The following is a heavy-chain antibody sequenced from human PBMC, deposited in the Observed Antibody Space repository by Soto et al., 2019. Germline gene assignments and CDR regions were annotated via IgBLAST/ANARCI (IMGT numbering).Heavy chain of an antibody. Sequence: EVQLVESGGGLVKTGGSLRLSCAASGFTFSIYAMNWVRQAPGKGLEWVSAISSTSTYIYYADSVKGRFTISRDNAKNPLYLQMNSLRAEDTAVYYCARDNTATVTTVDYWGQGTLVTVSS. V-gene: IGHV3-21*01. CDR1: GFTFSIYA. CDR3: ARDNTATVTTVDY. J-gene: IGHJ4*02. D-gene: IGHD4-17*01. CDR2: ISSTSTYI.